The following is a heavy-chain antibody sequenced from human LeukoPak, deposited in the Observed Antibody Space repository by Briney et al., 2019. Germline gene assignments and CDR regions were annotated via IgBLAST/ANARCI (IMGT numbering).Heavy chain of an antibody. CDR2: IIPIFGTA. CDR1: GGTFSSYA. Sequence: EASVKVSCKACGGTFSSYAISWVRQAPGQGLEWMGGIIPIFGTANYAQKFQGRVTITTDESTSTAYMELSSLRSEDTAVYYCARRVGATNYYYYMDVRGKGTTVTVSS. J-gene: IGHJ6*03. CDR3: ARRVGATNYYYYMDV. D-gene: IGHD1-26*01. V-gene: IGHV1-69*05.